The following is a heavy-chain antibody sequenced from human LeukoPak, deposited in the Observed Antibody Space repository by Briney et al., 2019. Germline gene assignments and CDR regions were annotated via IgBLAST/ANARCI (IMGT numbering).Heavy chain of an antibody. D-gene: IGHD3-10*01. CDR2: INHSGST. Sequence: PPETLSLTCAVYGGSFSGNYWNWIRQPPGKGLEWIGEINHSGSTNYNPSLKSRVTISIDTSKNQFSLKLSSVTAADTAVYYCARGRPYYYGSGSHYRVLNWSDPWGQGTLVTVSS. CDR1: GGSFSGNY. V-gene: IGHV4-34*01. CDR3: ARGRPYYYGSGSHYRVLNWSDP. J-gene: IGHJ5*02.